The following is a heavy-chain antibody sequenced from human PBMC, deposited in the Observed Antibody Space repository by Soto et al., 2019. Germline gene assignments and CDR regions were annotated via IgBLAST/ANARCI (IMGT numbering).Heavy chain of an antibody. CDR1: GGSFGSNY. CDR2: ISDSGST. V-gene: IGHV4-59*01. J-gene: IGHJ4*02. D-gene: IGHD5-18*01. Sequence: SETLSLTCTVSGGSFGSNYWSWIRQPPGKGLEWIGYISDSGSTNYNPSLKSRVTISEDMSKNQFSLTLTSVTAADTAIYYCARNSVNGYGHGLYYFDSWGQGTLVTVSS. CDR3: ARNSVNGYGHGLYYFDS.